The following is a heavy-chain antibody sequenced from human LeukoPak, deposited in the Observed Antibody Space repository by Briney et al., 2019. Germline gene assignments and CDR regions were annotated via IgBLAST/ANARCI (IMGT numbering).Heavy chain of an antibody. J-gene: IGHJ4*02. CDR3: AKDEGFVGATYFDS. CDR2: ISGGGGST. CDR1: GLTFSSFA. V-gene: IGHV3-23*01. Sequence: GGSLRLSCAASGLTFSSFAMRWVRQTPGKGLEWVSAISGGGGSTYYADSVRGRFTISRDNSKNTLFLQMNSLRAEDTAVYYCAKDEGFVGATYFDSWGQGTLVTVSS. D-gene: IGHD1-26*01.